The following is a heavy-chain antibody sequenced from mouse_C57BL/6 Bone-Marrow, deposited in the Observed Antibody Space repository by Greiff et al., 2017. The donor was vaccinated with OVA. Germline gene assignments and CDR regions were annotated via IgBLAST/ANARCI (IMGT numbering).Heavy chain of an antibody. D-gene: IGHD3-3*01. V-gene: IGHV1-63*01. CDR2: IYPGGGYT. J-gene: IGHJ2*01. CDR3: ARRGWDFDY. CDR1: GYTFTSYW. Sequence: QVQLKQPGAELVRPGSSVKLSCKASGYTFTSYWMHWVKQRPGHGLEWIGDIYPGGGYTNYNEKFKGKATLTADKSSSTAYMQFSSLTSEDSAIYYCARRGWDFDYWGQGTTLTVSS.